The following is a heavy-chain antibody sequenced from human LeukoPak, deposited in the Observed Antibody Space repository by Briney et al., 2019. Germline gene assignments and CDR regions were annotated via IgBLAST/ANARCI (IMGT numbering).Heavy chain of an antibody. D-gene: IGHD2-2*01. Sequence: SETLSLTCAVYGGSFSGYYWSWIRQPPGKGLEWIGEINHSGSTNYNPSLKSRVTISVDTSKNQFSLKLSSVTAADTAVYYCARLSTRHSGQQARDVWGKGTTVTVSS. CDR3: ARLSTRHSGQQARDV. J-gene: IGHJ6*04. CDR2: INHSGST. V-gene: IGHV4-34*01. CDR1: GGSFSGYY.